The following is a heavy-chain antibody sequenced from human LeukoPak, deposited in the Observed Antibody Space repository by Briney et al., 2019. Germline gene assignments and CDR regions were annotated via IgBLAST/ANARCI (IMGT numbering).Heavy chain of an antibody. D-gene: IGHD1-14*01. CDR3: AREYNSGDY. Sequence: GGSLRLSCAASGFTFSSYAMHWVRQAPGKGLEYVSAISSNGGSTYYANSVKGKFTISRDNSKNTLYLQMGSLRAEDMAVYYCAREYNSGDYWGQGTLVTVSS. CDR2: ISSNGGST. CDR1: GFTFSSYA. J-gene: IGHJ4*02. V-gene: IGHV3-64*01.